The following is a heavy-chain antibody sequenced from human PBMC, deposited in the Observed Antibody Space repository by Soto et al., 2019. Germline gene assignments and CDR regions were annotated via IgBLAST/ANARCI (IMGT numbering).Heavy chain of an antibody. Sequence: ASVKVSCKASGYTFTNYAIHWVRQAPGQRLEWMGWINTGNGNTKNSQKFQGRVTITRDTSASTAYMELSSLRPEDTAVYYCARDISGYCSGGNCYWFEFDYWGQGTLVTVSS. D-gene: IGHD2-15*01. V-gene: IGHV1-3*04. CDR1: GYTFTNYA. J-gene: IGHJ4*02. CDR3: ARDISGYCSGGNCYWFEFDY. CDR2: INTGNGNT.